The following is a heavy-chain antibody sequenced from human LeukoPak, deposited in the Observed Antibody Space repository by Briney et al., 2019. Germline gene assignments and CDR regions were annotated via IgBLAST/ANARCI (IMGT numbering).Heavy chain of an antibody. Sequence: GGSLRLSCAASGFTFSSYGMHWVRQAPGKGLEWVAVIWYDGSNKYHADSVKGRFTISRDDSKNTLYLQMNSLRAEDTAVYYCARGGDDSSGYYYLLDYWGQGTLVTVSS. V-gene: IGHV3-33*01. CDR3: ARGGDDSSGYYYLLDY. J-gene: IGHJ4*02. D-gene: IGHD3-22*01. CDR1: GFTFSSYG. CDR2: IWYDGSNK.